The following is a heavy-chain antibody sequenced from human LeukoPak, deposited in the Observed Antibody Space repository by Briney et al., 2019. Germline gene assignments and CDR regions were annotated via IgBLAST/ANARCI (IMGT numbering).Heavy chain of an antibody. Sequence: GRSLRLSCAASGFTFDDYAMHWVRQAPGEGLEWVSGISWNSGSIVYADSVKGRFTISRDNAKNSLNLQMNSLRAEDTALYYCAKDLRRYYDSSGYSNWGQGTLVTVSS. CDR1: GFTFDDYA. CDR3: AKDLRRYYDSSGYSN. J-gene: IGHJ4*02. CDR2: ISWNSGSI. V-gene: IGHV3-9*01. D-gene: IGHD3-22*01.